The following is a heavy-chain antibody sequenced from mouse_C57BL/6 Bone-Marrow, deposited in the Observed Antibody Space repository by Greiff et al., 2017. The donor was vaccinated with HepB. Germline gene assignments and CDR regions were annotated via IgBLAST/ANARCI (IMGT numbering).Heavy chain of an antibody. Sequence: QVQLQQSGPELVKPGASVKISCKASGYAFSSSWMNWVKQRPGKGLEWIGRIYPGDGDTNYNGKFKGKATLTADKSSSTAYMQLSSLTSEDSAVYFCARDEDSNPLGYWGQGTTLTVSS. CDR3: ARDEDSNPLGY. CDR2: IYPGDGDT. CDR1: GYAFSSSW. V-gene: IGHV1-82*01. J-gene: IGHJ2*01. D-gene: IGHD2-5*01.